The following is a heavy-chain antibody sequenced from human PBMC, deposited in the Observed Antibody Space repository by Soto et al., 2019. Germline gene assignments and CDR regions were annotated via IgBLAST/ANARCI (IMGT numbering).Heavy chain of an antibody. CDR1: GFTFSSHG. CDR3: AKILKFSGYERSFDY. V-gene: IGHV3-30*18. D-gene: IGHD5-12*01. CDR2: ISFDGRKK. Sequence: GGSLRLSCAASGFTFSSHGMHWVRQAPGKGLEWVAVISFDGRKKYYADSVKGRFTISRDNSKNTLDLQMNSLRAEDTAIYYCAKILKFSGYERSFDYWGQGTLVTVSS. J-gene: IGHJ4*02.